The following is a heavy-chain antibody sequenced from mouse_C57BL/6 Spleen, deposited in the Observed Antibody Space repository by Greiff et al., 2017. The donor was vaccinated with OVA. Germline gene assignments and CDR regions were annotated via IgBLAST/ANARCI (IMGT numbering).Heavy chain of an antibody. CDR3: TGAPHYYGSPGAWFAY. CDR2: IRLKSDNYAT. J-gene: IGHJ3*01. Sequence: EVKLVESGGGLVQPGGSMKLSCVASGFTFSNYWMNWVRQSPEKGLEWVAQIRLKSDNYATHYAESVKGRFTISRDDSKSSVYLQMNNLRAEDTGIYYCTGAPHYYGSPGAWFAYWGQGTLVTVSA. CDR1: GFTFSNYW. V-gene: IGHV6-3*01. D-gene: IGHD1-1*01.